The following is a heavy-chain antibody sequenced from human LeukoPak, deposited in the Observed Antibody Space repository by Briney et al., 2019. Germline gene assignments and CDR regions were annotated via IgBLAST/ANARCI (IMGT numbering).Heavy chain of an antibody. CDR2: IYYSGST. CDR3: ARHVAMVRGWFDP. V-gene: IGHV4-34*01. Sequence: SETLSLTCAVYGGSFSGYYWSWIRQPPGKGPEWIGSIYYSGSTYYNPSLKSRVTISEDPSKNQFSLKLSSVTAADTAVYYCARHVAMVRGWFDPWGRGTLVTVSS. CDR1: GGSFSGYY. D-gene: IGHD3-10*01. J-gene: IGHJ5*02.